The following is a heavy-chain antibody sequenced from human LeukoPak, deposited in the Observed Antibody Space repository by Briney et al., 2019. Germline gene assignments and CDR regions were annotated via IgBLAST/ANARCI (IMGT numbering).Heavy chain of an antibody. CDR1: GGTFSSYA. J-gene: IGHJ6*03. D-gene: IGHD2-2*01. V-gene: IGHV1-69*05. CDR3: ARGGVPAALPYYYYYMDV. Sequence: GASVKVSCKASGGTFSSYAISWVRQAPGQGLEWMGGIIPIFGTANYAQKFQGRVTITRNTSISTAYMELSSLRSEDTAVYYCARGGVPAALPYYYYYMDVWGKGTTVTVSS. CDR2: IIPIFGTA.